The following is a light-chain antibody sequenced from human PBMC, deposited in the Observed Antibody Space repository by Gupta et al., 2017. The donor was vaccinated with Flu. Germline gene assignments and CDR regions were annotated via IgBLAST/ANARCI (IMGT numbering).Light chain of an antibody. CDR2: DIS. CDR1: QSANTY. V-gene: IGKV3-11*01. CDR3: KQGYYWPT. J-gene: IGKJ4*01. Sequence: IVLTQFPATLSSSPGKRATLSCSASQSANTYFAWYQQKPGQAPRLLIYDISKRATGIPARFTGSGFGTDFTLTISSMEPEDFAVYYCKQGYYWPTFGGGTKVEIK.